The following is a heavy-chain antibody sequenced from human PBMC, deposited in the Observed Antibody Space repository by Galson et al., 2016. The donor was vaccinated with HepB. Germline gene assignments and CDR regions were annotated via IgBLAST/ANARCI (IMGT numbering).Heavy chain of an antibody. V-gene: IGHV3-23*01. D-gene: IGHD6-19*01. CDR1: GFIFSNYA. J-gene: IGHJ4*02. Sequence: SLRLSCAASGFIFSNYAMSWVRQAPGKGLEWVSAISAGGGSTYYADSVKGRFTISRDSSQNTLYLQMNSLRTEDTAVYSCARKSMAGPRSYFDYWGQGTLVTVSS. CDR2: ISAGGGST. CDR3: ARKSMAGPRSYFDY.